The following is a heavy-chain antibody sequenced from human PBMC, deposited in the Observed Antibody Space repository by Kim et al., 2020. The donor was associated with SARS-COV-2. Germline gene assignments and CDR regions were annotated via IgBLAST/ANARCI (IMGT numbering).Heavy chain of an antibody. CDR1: GDSVSSDSYY. J-gene: IGHJ4*02. V-gene: IGHV4-61*01. D-gene: IGHD6-13*01. Sequence: SETLSLTCTVSGDSVSSDSYYWSWIRQPPGKGLEWIGYIYYSVSTNYNPSLKSSVTISVDTSKNQFFLKLSSVTAADTAVYYCATMPGYSSSWSLDYWGQGTLVTVSS. CDR2: IYYSVST. CDR3: ATMPGYSSSWSLDY.